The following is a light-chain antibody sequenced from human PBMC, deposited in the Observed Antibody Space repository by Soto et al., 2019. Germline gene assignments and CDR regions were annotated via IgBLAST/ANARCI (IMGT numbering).Light chain of an antibody. Sequence: QSVLTQPASLSGSPGQSITISCTGTSSDIGAYDYVSWYQQHPGKAPKVIIYEVSKRPSGVPDRFSGSKSGNTASLTVSGLQAEDEADYYCSSYAGSSNVFGTGTKVTVL. CDR2: EVS. V-gene: IGLV2-8*01. J-gene: IGLJ1*01. CDR1: SSDIGAYDY. CDR3: SSYAGSSNV.